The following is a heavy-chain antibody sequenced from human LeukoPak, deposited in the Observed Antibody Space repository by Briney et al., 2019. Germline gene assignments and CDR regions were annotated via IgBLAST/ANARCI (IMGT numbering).Heavy chain of an antibody. J-gene: IGHJ4*02. D-gene: IGHD6-6*01. Sequence: PSETLSLTCAVYGGSFSGYYWSWIRQPPGKGLEWIGEINHSGSTNYNPSLKSRVTISVDTSKNQFSLKLSSVTAADTAVYYCARWYGSSPFDYWGQGTLVTVSS. CDR1: GGSFSGYY. V-gene: IGHV4-34*01. CDR3: ARWYGSSPFDY. CDR2: INHSGST.